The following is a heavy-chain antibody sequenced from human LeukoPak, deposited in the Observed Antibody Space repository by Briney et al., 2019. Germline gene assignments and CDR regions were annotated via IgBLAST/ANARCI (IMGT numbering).Heavy chain of an antibody. J-gene: IGHJ4*02. D-gene: IGHD3-9*01. CDR1: GGSFSGYY. CDR2: IYYSGST. CDR3: ARQDRGYDILTGYYGGGVDY. V-gene: IGHV4-34*01. Sequence: KPSETLSLTCAVYGGSFSGYYWSWIRQPPGKGLEWIGSIYYSGSTYYNPSLKSRVTISVDTSKNQFSLKLSSVTAADTAVYYCARQDRGYDILTGYYGGGVDYWGQGTLVTVSS.